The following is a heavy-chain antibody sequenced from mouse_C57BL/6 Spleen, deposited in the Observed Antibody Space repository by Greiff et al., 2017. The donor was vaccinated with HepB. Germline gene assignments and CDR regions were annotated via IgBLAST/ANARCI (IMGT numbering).Heavy chain of an antibody. CDR3: ARQLAYFDV. CDR1: GYSFTGYY. Sequence: VHVKQSGPELVKPGASVKISCKASGYSFTGYYMNWVKQSPEKSLEWIGEINPSTGGTTYNQKFKAKATLTVDKSSSTAYMQLKSLTSEDSAVYYCARQLAYFDVWGTGTTVTVSS. CDR2: INPSTGGT. D-gene: IGHD4-1*02. V-gene: IGHV1-42*01. J-gene: IGHJ1*03.